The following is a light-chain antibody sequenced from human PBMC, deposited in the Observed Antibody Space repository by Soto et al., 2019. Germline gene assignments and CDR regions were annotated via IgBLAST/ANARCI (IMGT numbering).Light chain of an antibody. CDR3: QKYNSAPRT. J-gene: IGKJ4*01. CDR2: AAS. V-gene: IGKV1-27*01. Sequence: DVQMTQAPSSLSASVGDRVTITCRASQGISNYLAWYQQKPGKVPKLLIYAASILQSGVPSRFSGSGSGTDFTPTISSLQPEDVATYYCQKYNSAPRTFGGGIKVEIK. CDR1: QGISNY.